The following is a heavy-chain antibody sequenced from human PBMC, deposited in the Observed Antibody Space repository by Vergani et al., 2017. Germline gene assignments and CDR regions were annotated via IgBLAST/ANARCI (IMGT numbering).Heavy chain of an antibody. CDR2: IYYSGST. D-gene: IGHD3-9*01. J-gene: IGHJ3*02. CDR3: ARFTVRETTALRYFDASPKDAFDI. CDR1: GGSISSSSYY. V-gene: IGHV4-39*07. Sequence: QLQLQESGPGLVKPSETLSLTCTVSGGSISSSSYYWGWIRQPPGKGLEWIGSIYYSGSTNYNPSLKSRVTISVDTSKNQFSLKLSSVTAADTAVYYCARFTVRETTALRYFDASPKDAFDIWGQGTMVTVSS.